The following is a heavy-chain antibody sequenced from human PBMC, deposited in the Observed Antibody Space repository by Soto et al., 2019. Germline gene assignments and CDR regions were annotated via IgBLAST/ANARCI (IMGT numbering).Heavy chain of an antibody. CDR3: ARHAYDFWSGHPNPRYYYGMDV. D-gene: IGHD3-3*01. J-gene: IGHJ6*02. CDR2: IYHTGNA. Sequence: PSETLSLTCSVSGDPISNSRFYWAWIRQPPGEGLEWIGSIYHTGNAYYNPSLKSRVTISVDTSKNQFSLKLSSVTAADTAVYYCARHAYDFWSGHPNPRYYYGMDVWGQGTTVTVS. V-gene: IGHV4-39*01. CDR1: GDPISNSRFY.